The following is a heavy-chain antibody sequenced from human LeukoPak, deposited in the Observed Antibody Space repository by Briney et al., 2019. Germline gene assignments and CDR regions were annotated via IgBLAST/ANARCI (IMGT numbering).Heavy chain of an antibody. Sequence: PGGSLRLSCAASEFTFSSYSMNWVRQAPGKGLEWVSYITNSGNSKSYADSVKGRFTISRDNTKNSLYLQMNGLRAEDTAIYYCAKDAPLGYCSSASCYVARTKVLDHWGQGTLVTVSS. V-gene: IGHV3-48*01. J-gene: IGHJ4*02. CDR3: AKDAPLGYCSSASCYVARTKVLDH. CDR1: EFTFSSYS. D-gene: IGHD2-2*01. CDR2: ITNSGNSK.